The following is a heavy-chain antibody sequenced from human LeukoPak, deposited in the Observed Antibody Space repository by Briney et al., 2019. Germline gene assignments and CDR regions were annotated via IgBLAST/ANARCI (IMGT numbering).Heavy chain of an antibody. J-gene: IGHJ3*02. CDR2: LIPIYGSA. CDR1: GSSFTFTSHA. D-gene: IGHD3-22*01. CDR3: AGFFYDNSGDAFDI. V-gene: IGHV1-69*13. Sequence: SVKVSCKASGSSFTFTSHAISWVRQAPGQGLEWMGGLIPIYGSANYAQKFQGRVTITSDESTRTVYMELSSLRPEDSAVYYCAGFFYDNSGDAFDIWGQGTMVTVSS.